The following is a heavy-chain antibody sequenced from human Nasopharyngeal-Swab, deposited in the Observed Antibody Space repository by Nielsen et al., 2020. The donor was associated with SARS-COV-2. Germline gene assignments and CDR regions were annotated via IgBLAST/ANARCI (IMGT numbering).Heavy chain of an antibody. V-gene: IGHV1-24*01. CDR1: GNTLSKLS. CDR3: ARGGYRSGPAYFDF. CDR2: SDPEDDEDGET. D-gene: IGHD6-19*01. Sequence: ASVKVSCKVSGNTLSKLSIHWVRQGPGKGLEWMGGSDPEDDEDGETIYAQNFQGRVTMTTDTSTSTVYMELRSLRSDDTAVYYCARGGYRSGPAYFDFWGQGALVIVSS. J-gene: IGHJ4*02.